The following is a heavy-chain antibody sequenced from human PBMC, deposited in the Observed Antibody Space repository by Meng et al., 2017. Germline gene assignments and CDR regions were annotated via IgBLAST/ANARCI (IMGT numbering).Heavy chain of an antibody. J-gene: IGHJ5*02. CDR2: IKPDGTMT. Sequence: VLMLGCGGGVVQAWMCLRLSCQASGFTFRHHGMHWVRQAPGKGLVWVSRIKPDGTMTVYADSVKGRFTSSRDNAKNTLYLQMNSLRSDDTAVYYCARSDWFDPWGQGALVTVSS. V-gene: IGHV3-74*02. CDR1: GFTFRHHG. CDR3: ARSDWFDP.